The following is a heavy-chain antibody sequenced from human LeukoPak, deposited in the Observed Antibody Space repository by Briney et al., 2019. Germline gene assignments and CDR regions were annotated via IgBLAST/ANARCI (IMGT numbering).Heavy chain of an antibody. CDR2: ISAYNGNT. Sequence: ASVKVSCKASGYTFTSYGISWVRQAPGQGLEWMGWISAYNGNTNYAQKLQGRVTMTTDTSTSTAYMALRSLRSDDTAVYYCARDRTMIVVDPTREFDYWGQGTLVTVSS. D-gene: IGHD3-22*01. J-gene: IGHJ4*02. CDR1: GYTFTSYG. CDR3: ARDRTMIVVDPTREFDY. V-gene: IGHV1-18*01.